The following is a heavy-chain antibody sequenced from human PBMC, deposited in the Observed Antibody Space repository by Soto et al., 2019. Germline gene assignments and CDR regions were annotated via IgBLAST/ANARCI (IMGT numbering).Heavy chain of an antibody. CDR3: ARGPGDYGDYGVFY. V-gene: IGHV4-31*03. D-gene: IGHD4-17*01. Sequence: QVQLQESGPGLVKPSQTLSLTCTVSGGSISSGGYYWSWIRQHPGKGLEWIGYIYYSGSTYYNPYHKRRVTRSVDTSKNQCALKQSAVTAADTAGYYCARGPGDYGDYGVFYWGQGTLVTVSS. CDR2: IYYSGST. CDR1: GGSISSGGYY. J-gene: IGHJ4*02.